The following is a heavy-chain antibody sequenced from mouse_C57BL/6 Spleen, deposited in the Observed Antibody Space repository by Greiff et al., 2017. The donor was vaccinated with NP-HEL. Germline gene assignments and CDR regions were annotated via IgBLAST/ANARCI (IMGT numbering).Heavy chain of an antibody. D-gene: IGHD1-1*01. V-gene: IGHV1-55*01. CDR2: IYPGSGST. CDR3: ARPPGSSSYWYFDV. J-gene: IGHJ1*03. Sequence: QVQLQQPGAELVKPGASVKMSCKASGYTFTSYWITWVKQRPGQGLEWIGDIYPGSGSTNYNEKFKSKATLTVDTSSSTAYMQLSSLTSEDSAVYYCARPPGSSSYWYFDVWGTGTTVTVSS. CDR1: GYTFTSYW.